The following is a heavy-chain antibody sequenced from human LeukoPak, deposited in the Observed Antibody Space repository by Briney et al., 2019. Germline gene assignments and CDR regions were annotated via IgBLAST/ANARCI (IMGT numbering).Heavy chain of an antibody. CDR3: ARAGSSYYYYYYMDV. J-gene: IGHJ6*03. V-gene: IGHV4-59*01. D-gene: IGHD6-6*01. Sequence: SSETLSLTCTVSGGSISSYYWSWIRQPPGKGLDWIGYIYYSGSTNYNPSLKSRVTISVDTSKNQFSLKLSSVTAADTAVYYCARAGSSYYYYYYMDVWGKGTTVTVSS. CDR1: GGSISSYY. CDR2: IYYSGST.